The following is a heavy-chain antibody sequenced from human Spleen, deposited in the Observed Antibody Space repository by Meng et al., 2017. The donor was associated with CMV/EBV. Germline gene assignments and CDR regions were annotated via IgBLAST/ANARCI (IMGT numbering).Heavy chain of an antibody. V-gene: IGHV3-23*01. J-gene: IGHJ4*02. Sequence: GESLKISCAASGFTFSSYAMTWVRQAPGKGLEWVSATDGGNTYYADSVRGRFTISRDISKNALFLQMNSLRAEDTAVYYCARVPVDGNGWHYFDSWGQGTLVTVSS. D-gene: IGHD6-19*01. CDR3: ARVPVDGNGWHYFDS. CDR2: TDGGNT. CDR1: GFTFSSYA.